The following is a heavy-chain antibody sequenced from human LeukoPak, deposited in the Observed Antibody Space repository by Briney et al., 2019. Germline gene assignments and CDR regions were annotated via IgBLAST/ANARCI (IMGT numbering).Heavy chain of an antibody. Sequence: GGSLRLSCAASGFTFSSYWMHWVRQAPGKGLVWVSRINSDGSSTSYADSVKGRFTISRDNAKNTLYLQMNSLRAEDTAVYYFAKDPLGYDSSGYYDYWGQGTLVTVSS. D-gene: IGHD3-22*01. V-gene: IGHV3-74*01. CDR3: AKDPLGYDSSGYYDY. CDR1: GFTFSSYW. CDR2: INSDGSST. J-gene: IGHJ4*02.